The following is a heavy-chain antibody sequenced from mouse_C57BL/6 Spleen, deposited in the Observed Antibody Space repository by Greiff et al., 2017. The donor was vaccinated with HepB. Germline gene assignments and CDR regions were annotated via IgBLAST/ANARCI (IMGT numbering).Heavy chain of an antibody. D-gene: IGHD1-1*01. J-gene: IGHJ1*03. Sequence: QVHVKQSGAELVKPGASVKMSCKASGYTFTTYPIEWMKQNHGKSLEWIGNFHPYNDDTKYNEKFKGKATLTVEKSSSTVYLELSRLTSDDSAVYYCARGDYGSSYWYFDVWGKGTTVTVSS. CDR3: ARGDYGSSYWYFDV. CDR1: GYTFTTYP. V-gene: IGHV1-47*01. CDR2: FHPYNDDT.